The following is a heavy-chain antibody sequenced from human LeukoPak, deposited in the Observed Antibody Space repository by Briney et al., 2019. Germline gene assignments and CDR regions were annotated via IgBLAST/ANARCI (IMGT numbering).Heavy chain of an antibody. CDR2: ISSSSSYT. CDR1: GFTFSDYY. Sequence: GGSLRLSCAASGFTFSDYYMSWIRQAPGKGREWVSYISSSSSYTNYADSVKGRFTISRDNAKNSLYLQMNSLRAEDTAVYYCARDSADILTGADAFDIWGQGTMVTVSS. J-gene: IGHJ3*02. V-gene: IGHV3-11*06. CDR3: ARDSADILTGADAFDI. D-gene: IGHD3-9*01.